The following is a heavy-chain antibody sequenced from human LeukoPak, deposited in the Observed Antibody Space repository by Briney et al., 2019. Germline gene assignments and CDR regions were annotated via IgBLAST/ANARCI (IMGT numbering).Heavy chain of an antibody. D-gene: IGHD3-22*01. CDR3: ARDRSGSSGYYYFDY. CDR1: GYTFTSYD. CDR2: MNPNSGNT. Sequence: ASVKVSCKASGYTFTSYDINWVRQATGQGLEWMGWMNPNSGNTGYAQKFQGRVTITRNTSISTAYMELSSLRSEDTAVYYCARDRSGSSGYYYFDYWGQGTLVTVSS. J-gene: IGHJ4*02. V-gene: IGHV1-8*03.